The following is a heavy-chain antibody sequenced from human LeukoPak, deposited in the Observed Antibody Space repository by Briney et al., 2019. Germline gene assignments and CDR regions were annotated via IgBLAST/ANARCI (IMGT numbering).Heavy chain of an antibody. V-gene: IGHV4-34*01. CDR3: ARARGEVAIDY. CDR1: GGSISSYY. D-gene: IGHD5-12*01. Sequence: SETLSLTCTVSGGSISSYYWSWIRQPPGKGLEWIGEINHSENTNYNPSLKSRVTLSVDTSKNQFSLRLSSVTAADTAVYYCARARGEVAIDYWGQGTLVTVSS. J-gene: IGHJ4*02. CDR2: INHSENT.